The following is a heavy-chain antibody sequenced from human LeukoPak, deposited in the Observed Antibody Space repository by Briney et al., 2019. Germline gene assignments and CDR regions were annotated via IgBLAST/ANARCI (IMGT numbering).Heavy chain of an antibody. Sequence: ASVKVSCKVSGYTLTELSMHWVRQAPGKGLEWMGGFDPEDGETIYAQKFQGRVTMTEDTSTDTAYMELSSLRSEDTAVYYCASQGTIRITMVRGVHFDYWGQGTLVTVSS. CDR2: FDPEDGET. J-gene: IGHJ4*02. V-gene: IGHV1-24*01. CDR3: ASQGTIRITMVRGVHFDY. CDR1: GYTLTELS. D-gene: IGHD3-10*01.